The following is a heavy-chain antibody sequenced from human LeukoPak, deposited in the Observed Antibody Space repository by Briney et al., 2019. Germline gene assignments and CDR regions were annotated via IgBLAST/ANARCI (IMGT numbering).Heavy chain of an antibody. CDR1: GGSFSGYY. J-gene: IGHJ4*02. CDR3: AMQYSSSWYPYYFDY. D-gene: IGHD6-13*01. CDR2: INHSGST. V-gene: IGHV4-34*01. Sequence: RPSETLSLTCAVYGGSFSGYYWSWIRQPPGKGLEWIGEINHSGSTNYNPSLKSRVTISVDTSKNQFSLKLSSVTAADTAVYYCAMQYSSSWYPYYFDYWGQGTLVTVSS.